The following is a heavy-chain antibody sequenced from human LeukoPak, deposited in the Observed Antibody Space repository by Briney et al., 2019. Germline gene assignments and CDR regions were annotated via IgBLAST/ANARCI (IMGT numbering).Heavy chain of an antibody. CDR3: ARDRPYYFDSGSNLDF. D-gene: IGHD3-10*01. J-gene: IGHJ4*02. CDR1: GFTFSSYG. Sequence: GGSLRLSCAASGFTFSSYGMNWVRRAPGKGLEWVSYISSSGSAIYYADSVKGRFTISRDNAKNSVYLQMNSLRADDTAVYYCARDRPYYFDSGSNLDFWGQGTLVTVSS. CDR2: ISSSGSAI. V-gene: IGHV3-48*03.